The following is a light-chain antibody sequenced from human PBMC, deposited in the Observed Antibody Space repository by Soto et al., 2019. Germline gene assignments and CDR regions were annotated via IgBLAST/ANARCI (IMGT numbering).Light chain of an antibody. Sequence: EIVLTQSPGTLSLSPGERATLSCRASQSVSSSYLAWYQQKPGQAPRLLIYGASSRATGIPDRFSGSGSGTDFTLTISSLQPEDFAPYYCQQSYSTPWTFGQGTKVDIK. V-gene: IGKV3-20*01. CDR1: QSVSSSY. CDR3: QQSYSTPWT. J-gene: IGKJ1*01. CDR2: GAS.